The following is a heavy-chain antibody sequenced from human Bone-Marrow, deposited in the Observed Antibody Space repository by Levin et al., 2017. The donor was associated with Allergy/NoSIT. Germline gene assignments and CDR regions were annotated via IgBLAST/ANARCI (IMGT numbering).Heavy chain of an antibody. D-gene: IGHD3-22*01. J-gene: IGHJ3*02. CDR3: AKVSEEYYYDSSGYYLSAFDI. Sequence: PGESLKISCAASGFTFSSYAMSWVRQAPGKGLEWVSAISGSGGSTYYADSVKGRFTISRDNSKNTLYLQMNSLRAEDTAVYYCAKVSEEYYYDSSGYYLSAFDIWGQGTMVTVSS. CDR1: GFTFSSYA. V-gene: IGHV3-23*01. CDR2: ISGSGGST.